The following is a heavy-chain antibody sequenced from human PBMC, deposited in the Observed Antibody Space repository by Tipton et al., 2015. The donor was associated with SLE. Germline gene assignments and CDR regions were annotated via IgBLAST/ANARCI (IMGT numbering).Heavy chain of an antibody. D-gene: IGHD1-14*01. CDR3: ARDRNVGFDY. J-gene: IGHJ4*02. CDR2: ISSSSSYI. Sequence: SLRLSCAASGFTFSSYSMNWVRQAPGKGLEWVSSISSSSSYIYYADSGKGRFNISRDNAKNSLYLQMNSLRAEDTAVYYCARDRNVGFDYWGQGTLVTVSS. CDR1: GFTFSSYS. V-gene: IGHV3-21*01.